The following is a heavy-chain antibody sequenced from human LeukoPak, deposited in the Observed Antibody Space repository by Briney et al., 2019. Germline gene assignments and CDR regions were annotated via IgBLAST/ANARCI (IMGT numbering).Heavy chain of an antibody. Sequence: GGSLRLSCAASGFTFSNYWMHWVRQAPGRGLVWVSLINSDGSNTSYADSVRGRFTISRDNSKNTLNLQMNSLRAEDTAVYYCAKGSSGSDRAFDVWGQGTMVTVSS. CDR1: GFTFSNYW. CDR2: INSDGSNT. CDR3: AKGSSGSDRAFDV. J-gene: IGHJ3*01. D-gene: IGHD1-26*01. V-gene: IGHV3-74*01.